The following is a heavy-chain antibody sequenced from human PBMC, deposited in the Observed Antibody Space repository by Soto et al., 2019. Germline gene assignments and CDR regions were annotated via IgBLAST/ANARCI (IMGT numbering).Heavy chain of an antibody. CDR1: GFTFSSYA. V-gene: IGHV3-64*01. J-gene: IGHJ6*02. D-gene: IGHD3-10*01. Sequence: EVQLVESGGGLVQPGGSLRLSCAASGFTFSSYAMHWVRQAPGKGLEYVSAISSNGGSTYYANSVKGRFTISRDNSKHTLYLQMGSLRAEDMAVYYCARAMVRGVKQYYYYGMDVWGQGTTVTVSS. CDR3: ARAMVRGVKQYYYYGMDV. CDR2: ISSNGGST.